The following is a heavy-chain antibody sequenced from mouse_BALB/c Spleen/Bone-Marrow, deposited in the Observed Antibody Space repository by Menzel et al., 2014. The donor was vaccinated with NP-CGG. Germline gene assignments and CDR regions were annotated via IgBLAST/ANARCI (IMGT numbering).Heavy chain of an antibody. CDR1: GIPITIGNYR. J-gene: IGHJ2*01. CDR3: TRDNWDGYFDY. CDR2: IYYSGTI. D-gene: IGHD4-1*02. V-gene: IGHV3-5*02. Sequence: EVNLVESGPGLVKPSQTVSLTCTVTGIPITIGNYRWSWIRQFPGNKLEWIGYIYYSGTITYNPSLTSRTTITRDTSKNQFFLEMNSLTAEDTATYYCTRDNWDGYFDYWGQGTTLTISS.